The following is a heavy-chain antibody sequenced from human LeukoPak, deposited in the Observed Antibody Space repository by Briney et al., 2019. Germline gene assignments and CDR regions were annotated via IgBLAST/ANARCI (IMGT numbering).Heavy chain of an antibody. CDR1: GGSFSGYY. CDR2: INHSGST. J-gene: IGHJ4*02. Sequence: PSETLSLTCAVYGGSFSGYYWSWIRQPPGKGLEWIGEINHSGSTNYNPSLKSRVTISVDTSKNQFSLKLSSVTAADTAVYYCARGRYSSGWSARIFDYWGQGTLVTVSS. CDR3: ARGRYSSGWSARIFDY. V-gene: IGHV4-34*01. D-gene: IGHD6-19*01.